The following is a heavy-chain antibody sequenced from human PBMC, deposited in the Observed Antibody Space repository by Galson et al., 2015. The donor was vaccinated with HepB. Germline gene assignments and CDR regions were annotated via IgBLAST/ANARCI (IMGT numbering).Heavy chain of an antibody. J-gene: IGHJ4*02. CDR1: GFTFSGYA. Sequence: SLRLSCAASGFTFSGYAMTWVRQAPGKGLEWVTIGGSGGSTHYADSVKGRFTISRDNSKSTLYLQMNSLRAEDAAVYFCAKGGCPNGLCYPDFWGQGTLVTVSS. CDR3: AKGGCPNGLCYPDF. CDR2: IGGSGGST. D-gene: IGHD2-8*01. V-gene: IGHV3-23*01.